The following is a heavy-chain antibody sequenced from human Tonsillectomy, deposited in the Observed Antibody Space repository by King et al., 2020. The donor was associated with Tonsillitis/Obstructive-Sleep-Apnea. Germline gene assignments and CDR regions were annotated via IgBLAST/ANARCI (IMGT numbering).Heavy chain of an antibody. CDR2: ISYDGSNK. Sequence: VQLVESGGGVVQPGRSLRLSCAASGFTFSSYAMHWVRQAPGKGLEWVAVISYDGSNKYYADSVKGRFTISRDNSKNTLYLQMNSLRAEDTAVYYCARDQLKYYYYSSGYWGDDAFDIWGQGTMVTVSS. V-gene: IGHV3-30*04. CDR1: GFTFSSYA. J-gene: IGHJ3*02. D-gene: IGHD3-22*01. CDR3: ARDQLKYYYYSSGYWGDDAFDI.